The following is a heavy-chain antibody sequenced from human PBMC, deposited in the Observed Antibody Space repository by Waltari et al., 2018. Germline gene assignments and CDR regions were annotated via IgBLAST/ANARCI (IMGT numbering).Heavy chain of an antibody. Sequence: QVQLQESGPGLVKPSGTLSLTCAVSGGSISSNNWWSWVRQPPGKGLEWIGEIYHSGSTNYNPSIKSRVTISGDKSKNQFSLKLSSVTAADTAVYYCSRVMEMATVFDSWGQGTLVTVSS. V-gene: IGHV4-4*02. J-gene: IGHJ4*02. CDR2: IYHSGST. D-gene: IGHD4-4*01. CDR3: SRVMEMATVFDS. CDR1: GGSISSNNW.